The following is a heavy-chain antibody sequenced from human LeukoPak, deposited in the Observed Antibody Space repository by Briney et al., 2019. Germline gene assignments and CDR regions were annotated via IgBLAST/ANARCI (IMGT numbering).Heavy chain of an antibody. Sequence: GGSLRLSCAASGFTFSKYPMTWVRQAPGKGLEWVSGISGSGGSTYYADSVKGRFTISRDDSKNTLYLQINSLRDEDTAVYYCAKQGSFIPLNWFDPWGQGTLVTVSS. V-gene: IGHV3-23*01. J-gene: IGHJ5*02. CDR2: ISGSGGST. D-gene: IGHD2-15*01. CDR1: GFTFSKYP. CDR3: AKQGSFIPLNWFDP.